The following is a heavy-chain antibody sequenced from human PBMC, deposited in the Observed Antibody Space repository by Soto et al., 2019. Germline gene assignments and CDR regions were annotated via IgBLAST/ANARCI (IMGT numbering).Heavy chain of an antibody. Sequence: EVQLVESGGGLVQPGGSLRLSCAASGFSISHYWMSWVRQAPGKGLEWVAHIKEDGREKLYADSVKGRFTISRDNAKNTLYLEMDRLRVEDTADYFCSSSEHSAGQHWGQGTLVTVSS. J-gene: IGHJ4*02. CDR2: IKEDGREK. CDR3: SSSEHSAGQH. V-gene: IGHV3-7*03. CDR1: GFSISHYW. D-gene: IGHD6-13*01.